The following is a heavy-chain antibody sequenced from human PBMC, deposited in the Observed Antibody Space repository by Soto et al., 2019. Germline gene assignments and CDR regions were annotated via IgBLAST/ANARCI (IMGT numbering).Heavy chain of an antibody. V-gene: IGHV3-33*01. D-gene: IGHD3-22*01. Sequence: VPLVESGGGVVQPGRSLRLSCAASGFTFSSYAMDWVRQAPGKGREWVAVIWEDGSNKYYADSVKGRFTITRDNSKNTLYLQMNSLRAEDTVVYYCARGHDYYDTSGEFLFDYWGQGTLVTVSA. CDR1: GFTFSSYA. CDR2: IWEDGSNK. J-gene: IGHJ4*02. CDR3: ARGHDYYDTSGEFLFDY.